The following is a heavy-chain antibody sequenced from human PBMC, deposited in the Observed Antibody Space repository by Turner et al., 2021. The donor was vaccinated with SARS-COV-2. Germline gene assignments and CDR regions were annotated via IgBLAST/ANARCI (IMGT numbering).Heavy chain of an antibody. V-gene: IGHV4-59*01. CDR2: ISYSGIP. CDR1: GDSINSYY. D-gene: IGHD3-10*01. Sequence: QVQLQESGPGLVKHWETRSLTCTVSGDSINSYYWNWIRQSPGKGLEWIGYISYSGIPNYNPSLRSRIAISLDKSKKQFTRMLGSVTAADTAVYFCARDPSETCPRGRFDSWGQGTLVTVSS. CDR3: ARDPSETCPRGRFDS. J-gene: IGHJ4*02.